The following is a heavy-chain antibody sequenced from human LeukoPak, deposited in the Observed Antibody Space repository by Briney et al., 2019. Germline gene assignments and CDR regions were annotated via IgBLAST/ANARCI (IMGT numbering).Heavy chain of an antibody. V-gene: IGHV1-18*04. Sequence: GASVKVSCKASGYTFTGYYMHWVRQAPGQGLEWMGWISTYKNNTNYAQRLQGRVTMTTDTSTSTAYMELRSLRSDDTAVYYCARDPGSYRSDYWGQGTLVTVSS. D-gene: IGHD3-16*02. CDR1: GYTFTGYY. CDR3: ARDPGSYRSDY. J-gene: IGHJ4*02. CDR2: ISTYKNNT.